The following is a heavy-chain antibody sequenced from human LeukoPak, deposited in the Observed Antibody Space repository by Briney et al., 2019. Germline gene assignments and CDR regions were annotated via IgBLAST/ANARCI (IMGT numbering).Heavy chain of an antibody. D-gene: IGHD3-22*01. V-gene: IGHV3-21*01. Sequence: PGQSMTPSCAASGFTFSSYSMNWVRQAPGKGLEWVSSISRSSSYIYYADSVKGRFTISRENAKNSLYLQMNSLRAEDTAVYYCARGRGHYYDSSGYYCVCAFDIGRQGTMVTVSS. CDR3: ARGRGHYYDSSGYYCVCAFDI. CDR1: GFTFSSYS. J-gene: IGHJ3*02. CDR2: ISRSSSYI.